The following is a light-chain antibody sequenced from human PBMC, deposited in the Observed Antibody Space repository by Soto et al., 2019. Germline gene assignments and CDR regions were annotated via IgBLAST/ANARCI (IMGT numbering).Light chain of an antibody. CDR3: QQYDSYSWA. J-gene: IGKJ1*01. CDR2: DAS. V-gene: IGKV1-5*01. Sequence: DIQMTQSPSTLSASVGDRVTITCRASQSISSWLAWYQQKPGKAPKLLIFDASFLESGVPSRFSGSGSGTEFTLTISSLQPDDFATYYCQQYDSYSWAFGHGTKVDIK. CDR1: QSISSW.